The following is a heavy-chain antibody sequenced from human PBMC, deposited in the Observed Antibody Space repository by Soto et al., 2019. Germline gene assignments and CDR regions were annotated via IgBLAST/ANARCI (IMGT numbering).Heavy chain of an antibody. V-gene: IGHV4-34*01. D-gene: IGHD5-18*01. J-gene: IGHJ6*02. Sequence: SETLSLTCAVYGGSFSGYYWSWIRQPPGKGLEWIGEINHSGSTNYNPSLKSRVTISVDTSRNQFSLKLSSVTAADTVVYYCARGASRGGCSYVYNAGYYYYGMDVWGQGTTVTVSS. CDR2: INHSGST. CDR3: ARGASRGGCSYVYNAGYYYYGMDV. CDR1: GGSFSGYY.